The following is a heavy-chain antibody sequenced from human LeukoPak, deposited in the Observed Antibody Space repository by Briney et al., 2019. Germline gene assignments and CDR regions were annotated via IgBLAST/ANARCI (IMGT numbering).Heavy chain of an antibody. CDR1: GYTLTSYG. CDR3: ARVGSGLQYPYYFDY. CDR2: ISGYNGST. J-gene: IGHJ4*02. V-gene: IGHV1-18*01. Sequence: ASVKVSCKASGYTLTSYGISWVRQAPGQGLEWMGWISGYNGSTNYAQKLQGRVTMTTDTSTSTAYMELRSLRSDDTAVYYCARVGSGLQYPYYFDYWGQGTLVTVSS. D-gene: IGHD4-4*01.